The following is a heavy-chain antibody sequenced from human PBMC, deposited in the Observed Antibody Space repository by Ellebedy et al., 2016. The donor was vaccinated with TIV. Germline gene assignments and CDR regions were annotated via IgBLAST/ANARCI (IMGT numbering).Heavy chain of an antibody. D-gene: IGHD2-2*01. CDR1: GGCFNSYY. J-gene: IGHJ4*02. Sequence: SETLSLXXTVSGGCFNSYYWTWIRQPPGKGLEWVGHLTHTGRTNYNPSLQSRVAISLDSSKTQFSLELNSVTAADTAVYFCARSCSPSCWECLEYWGQGTLVTVSS. CDR3: ARSCSPSCWECLEY. CDR2: LTHTGRT. V-gene: IGHV4-59*13.